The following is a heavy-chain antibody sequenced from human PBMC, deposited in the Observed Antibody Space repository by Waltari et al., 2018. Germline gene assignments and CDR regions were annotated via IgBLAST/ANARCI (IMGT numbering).Heavy chain of an antibody. CDR3: ARVERGSGWFFDY. CDR2: IYSGGST. D-gene: IGHD6-19*01. CDR1: GFTVSSYY. V-gene: IGHV3-53*02. J-gene: IGHJ4*02. Sequence: EVQLVETGGGLIQPGGSLRLSCAASGFTVSSYYMSWVRPAPGKGLQWVSVIYSGGSTYYADSVKGRFTISRDNSKNTLYLQMNSLRAEDTAVYYCARVERGSGWFFDYWGQGTLVTVSS.